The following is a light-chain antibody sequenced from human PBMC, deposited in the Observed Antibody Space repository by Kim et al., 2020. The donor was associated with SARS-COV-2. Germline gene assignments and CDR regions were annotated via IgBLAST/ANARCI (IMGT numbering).Light chain of an antibody. Sequence: EIVLTQSPDFQSATPGEKVTITCRASQSVNTSLHWYQQKPAQSPKLLIKYASQSFSGVPPRFRGSGSGTDFTLTINSVEAEDAATYYCQQVGTLPWTFGQGTKLEIK. J-gene: IGKJ1*01. CDR1: QSVNTS. CDR2: YAS. CDR3: QQVGTLPWT. V-gene: IGKV6-21*01.